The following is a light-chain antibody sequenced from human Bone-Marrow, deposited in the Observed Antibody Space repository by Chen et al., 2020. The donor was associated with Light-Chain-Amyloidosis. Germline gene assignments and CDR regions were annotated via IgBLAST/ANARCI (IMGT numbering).Light chain of an antibody. CDR2: DDS. CDR1: NIGSTS. J-gene: IGLJ3*02. CDR3: QVWDRSSDRPV. Sequence: SYVLTQPSSVSVAPGQTAPIACGGNNIGSTSVHWYQQTPGQAPLLVVYDDSDRPSGIPERLSGSKSGNTATLTSSRVEAGDEADYYCQVWDRSSDRPVFGGGTKLTVL. V-gene: IGLV3-21*02.